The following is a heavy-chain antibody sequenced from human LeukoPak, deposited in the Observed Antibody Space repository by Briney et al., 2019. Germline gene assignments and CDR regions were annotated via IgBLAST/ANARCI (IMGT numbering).Heavy chain of an antibody. CDR1: GFTFDDYA. CDR2: ISWNSGSI. D-gene: IGHD2-15*01. Sequence: PGGSLRLTCAASGFTFDDYAMHWLRQAPGKGLEWVSGISWNSGSIGYADSVKGRFTISRDNAKNSLYLQMNSLRAEDTALYYCAKSRIVGGSCFDYWGQGTLVTVSS. J-gene: IGHJ4*02. V-gene: IGHV3-9*01. CDR3: AKSRIVGGSCFDY.